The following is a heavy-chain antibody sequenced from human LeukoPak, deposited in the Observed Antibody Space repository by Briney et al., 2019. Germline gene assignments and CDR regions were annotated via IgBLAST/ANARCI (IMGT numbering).Heavy chain of an antibody. CDR2: IDHGGSA. D-gene: IGHD6-25*01. Sequence: SETLSLTCAVYGGSFSGYSWNWIRQPQGKGLEWIGEIDHGGSANYNPSLKSRVTISVDTSKNQFSLRLSSLTAADTAVYYCARGRVVAASIRFWGQGTLVTVSS. CDR1: GGSFSGYS. J-gene: IGHJ4*02. CDR3: ARGRVVAASIRF. V-gene: IGHV4-34*01.